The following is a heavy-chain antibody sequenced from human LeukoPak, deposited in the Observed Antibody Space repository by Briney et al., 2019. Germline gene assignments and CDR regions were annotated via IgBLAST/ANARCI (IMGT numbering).Heavy chain of an antibody. CDR3: ARAGTFYGSGREY. CDR1: GYTFITYD. J-gene: IGHJ4*02. D-gene: IGHD3-10*01. V-gene: IGHV1-8*01. Sequence: ASVKVSCKASGYTFITYDINWVRQAPGQGLEWMGWMNPNSGNIGYAQKFRGRVTMTRNTSISTAYMQLSSLRSEDTAVYFCARAGTFYGSGREYWGQGTLVTVSS. CDR2: MNPNSGNI.